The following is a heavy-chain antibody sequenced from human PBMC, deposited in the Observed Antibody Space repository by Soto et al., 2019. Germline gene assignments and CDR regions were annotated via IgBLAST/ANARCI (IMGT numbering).Heavy chain of an antibody. Sequence: PSETLSLTCTVSGGSIRSYYWSWIRQPPGKGLEWIGYIYYSGSTNYNPSLKSRVTISVDTSKNQFSLKLSSVTAADTAVYYCARRWGSGFDYWGQETLLTVSS. CDR2: IYYSGST. V-gene: IGHV4-59*08. CDR3: ARRWGSGFDY. J-gene: IGHJ4*02. D-gene: IGHD3-10*01. CDR1: GGSIRSYY.